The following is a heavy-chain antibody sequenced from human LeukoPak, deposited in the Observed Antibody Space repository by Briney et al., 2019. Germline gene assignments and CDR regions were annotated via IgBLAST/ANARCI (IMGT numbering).Heavy chain of an antibody. CDR1: GFSFSDSG. J-gene: IGHJ4*02. CDR3: TRRYCSGGSCYSDY. Sequence: GGSLKLSCAASGFSFSDSGMHWVRQASGKGLEWVGRIRSRANSYATAYAASVRGRFTISRDDSKNTAYLQMNSLSTEDTAVYYCTRRYCSGGSCYSDYWGQGTLVTVSS. CDR2: IRSRANSYAT. V-gene: IGHV3-73*01. D-gene: IGHD2-15*01.